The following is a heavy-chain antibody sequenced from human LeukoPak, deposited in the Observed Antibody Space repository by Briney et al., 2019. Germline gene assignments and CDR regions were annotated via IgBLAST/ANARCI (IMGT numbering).Heavy chain of an antibody. CDR3: AKHSSSWHYFDY. V-gene: IGHV3-23*01. CDR2: ISGSGGST. J-gene: IGHJ4*02. CDR1: GFTFSSYA. Sequence: GGSLRLSCAASGFTFSSYAMSWVRQAPGKGLEWVSAISGSGGSTYYADSVKGRFTISRDNSKNTLFLQMDSLRADDTAVYYCAKHSSSWHYFDYWGQGTLVTVSS. D-gene: IGHD6-13*01.